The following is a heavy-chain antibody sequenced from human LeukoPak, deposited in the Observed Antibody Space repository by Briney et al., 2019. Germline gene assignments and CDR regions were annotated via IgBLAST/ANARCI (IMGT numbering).Heavy chain of an antibody. CDR2: ICYSGST. D-gene: IGHD6-6*01. CDR1: GGSISSYY. Sequence: SETLSLTCTVSGGSISSYYWSWIRQPPGKGLVWIGYICYSGSTNYNPSLKSRVTISVDTSKNQFSLKLGSVTAADTAVYYCAREEGSARPIDYWGQGTLVTVSS. J-gene: IGHJ4*02. V-gene: IGHV4-59*01. CDR3: AREEGSARPIDY.